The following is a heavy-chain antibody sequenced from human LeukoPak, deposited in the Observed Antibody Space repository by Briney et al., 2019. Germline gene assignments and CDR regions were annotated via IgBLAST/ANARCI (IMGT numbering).Heavy chain of an antibody. CDR2: ISSSGST. CDR3: ARARSRMYSSSSPFDY. J-gene: IGHJ4*02. V-gene: IGHV4-61*02. D-gene: IGHD6-6*01. Sequence: SQTLSLTCTVSGDSISSGDYYWSWIRQPAGKGLEWIGRISSSGSTNYNPSLKSRVTISVDTSKNQFSLKLSSVTAADTAVYYCARARSRMYSSSSPFDYWGQGTLVTVSS. CDR1: GDSISSGDYY.